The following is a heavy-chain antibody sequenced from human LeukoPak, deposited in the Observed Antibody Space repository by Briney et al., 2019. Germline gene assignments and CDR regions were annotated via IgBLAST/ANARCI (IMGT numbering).Heavy chain of an antibody. CDR3: ARHEYSGSYYGLSWFDP. V-gene: IGHV4-39*01. CDR2: IYYSGST. Sequence: SETLSLTCTVSGGSISSSGYYWGWIRQPPGKGLEWIASIYYSGSTYYNPSLKSRVTIPVDTSKNQLSLRLSSLTAADTAVYYCARHEYSGSYYGLSWFDPWGQGTLVTVSS. J-gene: IGHJ5*02. CDR1: GGSISSSGYY. D-gene: IGHD1-26*01.